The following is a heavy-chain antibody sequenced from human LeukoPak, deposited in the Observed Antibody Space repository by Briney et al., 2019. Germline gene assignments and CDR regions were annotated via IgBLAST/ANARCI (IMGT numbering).Heavy chain of an antibody. CDR2: IGTAGDT. Sequence: GGSLRLSCAASGFTFSRYDMHWVRQDTGRGLEWVSAIGTAGDTYYPGSVKGRFTISRENAKNSLYLQMNSLRAEDTAVYYCVRDTAVAAKFGNWHFDLWGRGTLVTVSS. CDR1: GFTFSRYD. D-gene: IGHD2-21*02. V-gene: IGHV3-13*01. J-gene: IGHJ2*01. CDR3: VRDTAVAAKFGNWHFDL.